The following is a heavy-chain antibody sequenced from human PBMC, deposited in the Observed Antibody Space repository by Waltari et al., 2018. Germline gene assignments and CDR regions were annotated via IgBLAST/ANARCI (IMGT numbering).Heavy chain of an antibody. CDR2: SRSKINNYAT. Sequence: EVQLVESGGGLVEQGGSLKLSCAVSGFSFNVSTLDWVRQASGKGLEWIGRSRSKINNYATTYVASMRGKFTISGDDSKNTAYLEMSSLKAEDSAGDYCARQKTGGANDFWGQGTLVTVSA. V-gene: IGHV3-73*02. CDR3: ARQKTGGANDF. J-gene: IGHJ4*02. CDR1: GFSFNVST. D-gene: IGHD3-16*01.